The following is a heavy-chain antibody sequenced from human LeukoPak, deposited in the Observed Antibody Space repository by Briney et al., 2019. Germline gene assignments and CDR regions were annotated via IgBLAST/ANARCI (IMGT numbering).Heavy chain of an antibody. CDR3: ARALRGLLKKPYYYYYMDV. V-gene: IGHV1-18*01. D-gene: IGHD3-10*01. CDR2: ISAYNGNT. Sequence: GASVKVSCKASGYTFSIYGFSWVRQAPGQGLEWMGWISAYNGNTNYAQKFQGRVTMTTDTSTSTAHMELRSLTSDDTAVYYCARALRGLLKKPYYYYYMDVWGKGTTVTISS. CDR1: GYTFSIYG. J-gene: IGHJ6*03.